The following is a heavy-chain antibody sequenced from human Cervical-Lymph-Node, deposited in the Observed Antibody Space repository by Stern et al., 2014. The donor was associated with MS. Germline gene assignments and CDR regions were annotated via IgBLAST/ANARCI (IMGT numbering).Heavy chain of an antibody. J-gene: IGHJ4*02. CDR2: ISGSGGST. V-gene: IGHV3-23*01. CDR3: AKEEGIAAAAGTEFDY. D-gene: IGHD6-13*01. Sequence: EVQLLESGGGLVQPGGSLRLSCAASGFTFSSYAMSWVRQAPGKGLEWVSAISGSGGSTYYADSVKGRFTISRDNAKNTLYLQMNSLRAEDTAVYYCAKEEGIAAAAGTEFDYWGQGTLVTVSS. CDR1: GFTFSSYA.